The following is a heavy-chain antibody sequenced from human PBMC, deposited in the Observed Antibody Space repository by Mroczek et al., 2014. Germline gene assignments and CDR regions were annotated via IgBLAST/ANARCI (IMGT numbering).Heavy chain of an antibody. CDR1: GYTFTGYY. V-gene: IGHV1-2*02. CDR3: ARVQLGDSFLTGYYFPFDY. D-gene: IGHD3-9*01. J-gene: IGHJ4*02. Sequence: QVQLVQSGAEVKKPGASVKVSCKASGYTFTGYYMHWVRQAPGQGLEWMGWINPNSGGTNYAQKFQGRVTMTRDTSISTAYMELSRLRSDDTAVYYCARVQLGDSFLTGYYFPFDYWGQGTWSPSPQ. CDR2: INPNSGGT.